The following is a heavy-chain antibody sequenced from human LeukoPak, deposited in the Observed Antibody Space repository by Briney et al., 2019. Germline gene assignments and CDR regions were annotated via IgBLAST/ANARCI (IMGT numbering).Heavy chain of an antibody. Sequence: ASVKVSCKASGGTFSSYAISWVRQAPGQGLEWMGGIIPIFGTANYAQKFQGRVTITADESTSTAYMELSSLRSDDTAVYYCARTMVRARSGSWFDPWGQRTLVTVSS. CDR3: ARTMVRARSGSWFDP. V-gene: IGHV1-69*13. CDR2: IIPIFGTA. D-gene: IGHD3-10*01. CDR1: GGTFSSYA. J-gene: IGHJ5*02.